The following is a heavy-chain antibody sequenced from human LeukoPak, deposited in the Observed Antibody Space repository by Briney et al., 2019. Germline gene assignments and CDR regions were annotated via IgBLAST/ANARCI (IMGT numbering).Heavy chain of an antibody. CDR2: ITNDGSST. CDR1: GLTFSSHW. D-gene: IGHD2-21*02. J-gene: IGHJ6*02. V-gene: IGHV3-74*01. CDR3: ARDIYPSVTPYYYYGMDV. Sequence: GGSLRLSCAASGLTFSSHWMHWVRQAPGKGLVWVSRITNDGSSTTYADSVKGRFTISRDNAKNMLYLQMNSLRAEDTAVYYCARDIYPSVTPYYYYGMDVWGQGTTVTVSS.